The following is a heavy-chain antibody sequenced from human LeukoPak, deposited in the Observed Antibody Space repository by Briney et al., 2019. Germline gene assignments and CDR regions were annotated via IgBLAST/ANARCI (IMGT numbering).Heavy chain of an antibody. D-gene: IGHD3-22*01. CDR1: GFTFNRNG. J-gene: IGHJ4*02. CDR3: AKAGNYDSSGYYYVPLKN. V-gene: IGHV3-23*01. CDR2: ISGSGGST. Sequence: GGSLRLSCAASGFTFNRNGMHWVRQAPGKGLEWVSAISGSGGSTYYADSVKGRFTISRDNSKNTLYLQMNSLRAEDTAVYYCAKAGNYDSSGYYYVPLKNWGQGTLVTVSS.